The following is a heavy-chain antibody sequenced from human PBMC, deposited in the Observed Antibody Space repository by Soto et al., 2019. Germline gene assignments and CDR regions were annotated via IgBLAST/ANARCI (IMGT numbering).Heavy chain of an antibody. Sequence: QLQLQESGPGLVKPSETLSLTCTVSGGSISSSSYYWGWIRQPPGKGLEWIGSIYYSGSTYYNPSLKSRVTISVDTSKNQFSLNLSSVTAADTAVYYCARRSKIHDAFDIWGQGTMVTVSS. CDR3: ARRSKIHDAFDI. J-gene: IGHJ3*02. CDR2: IYYSGST. V-gene: IGHV4-39*01. CDR1: GGSISSSSYY.